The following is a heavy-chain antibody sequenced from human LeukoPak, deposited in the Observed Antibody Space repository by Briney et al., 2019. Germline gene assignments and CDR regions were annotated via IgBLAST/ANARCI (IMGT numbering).Heavy chain of an antibody. CDR2: IIGSGAAT. CDR1: GLIFSNYA. V-gene: IGHV3-23*01. J-gene: IGHJ4*02. CDR3: AKQPCSGGSCYSGLADY. D-gene: IGHD2-15*01. Sequence: GGSLRLSCAASGLIFSNYAMTWVRQAPGKGLEWVSTIIGSGAATYYADSVKGRFTISRDNSKNTLYVQMNSLGAEDTAVYYCAKQPCSGGSCYSGLADYWGQGTLVTVSS.